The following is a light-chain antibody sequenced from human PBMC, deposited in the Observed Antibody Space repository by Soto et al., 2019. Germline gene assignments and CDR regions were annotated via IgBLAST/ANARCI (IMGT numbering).Light chain of an antibody. CDR3: AAWDDSLNGPV. CDR2: SNN. J-gene: IGLJ1*01. CDR1: SSNIGSNT. Sequence: QSALTQPPSASGTPGQRVTISCSGSSSNIGSNTVNWYQQLPGTAPKLLIYSNNQRPSGVPDRFSGSKSGTSASLAISGLQSEDEAAYYCAAWDDSLNGPVFGTGTKVTVL. V-gene: IGLV1-44*01.